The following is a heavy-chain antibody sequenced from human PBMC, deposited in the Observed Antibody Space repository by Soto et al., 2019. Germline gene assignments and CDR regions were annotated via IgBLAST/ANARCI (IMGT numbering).Heavy chain of an antibody. Sequence: EVQLVESGGDLVQPGGSLRLSCAASGFTFSSYTMNWVRRAPGKGLEWVSYISSGSSTIYYADSVKGRFTISRDNAKNSLYLQLNSLRDEDTAVYYCAREPTPTRRPPLGYYYYGMDVWGQGTTVTVSS. CDR3: AREPTPTRRPPLGYYYYGMDV. J-gene: IGHJ6*02. CDR2: ISSGSSTI. D-gene: IGHD1-1*01. V-gene: IGHV3-48*02. CDR1: GFTFSSYT.